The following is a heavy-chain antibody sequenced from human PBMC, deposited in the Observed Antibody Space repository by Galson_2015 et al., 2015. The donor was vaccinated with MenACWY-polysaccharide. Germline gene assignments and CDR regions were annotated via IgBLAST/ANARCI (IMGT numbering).Heavy chain of an antibody. CDR2: ISGSGGST. V-gene: IGHV3-23*01. J-gene: IGHJ4*02. Sequence: LSLSCAASGFTFSSYAMSWVRQAPGKGREWVSAISGSGGSTYYADSVKGRFTISRDNSKNTLYLQMNSLRAEDTAVYYCAKGAGTYYDFWSGYDYWGQGTLVTVSS. CDR1: GFTFSSYA. CDR3: AKGAGTYYDFWSGYDY. D-gene: IGHD3-3*01.